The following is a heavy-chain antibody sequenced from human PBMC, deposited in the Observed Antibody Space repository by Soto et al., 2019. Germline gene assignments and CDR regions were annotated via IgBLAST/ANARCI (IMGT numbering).Heavy chain of an antibody. CDR1: GGTFSSYA. CDR2: IIPIFGTA. V-gene: IGHV1-69*13. D-gene: IGHD3-22*01. Sequence: SVKVSCKASGGTFSSYAISWVRQAPGQGLEWMGGIIPIFGTANYAQKFQGRVTITADESTSTAYMELSSLRSEVTAVYYCARGYYYDSSGSIRPFDYWGQGTLVTVSS. J-gene: IGHJ4*02. CDR3: ARGYYYDSSGSIRPFDY.